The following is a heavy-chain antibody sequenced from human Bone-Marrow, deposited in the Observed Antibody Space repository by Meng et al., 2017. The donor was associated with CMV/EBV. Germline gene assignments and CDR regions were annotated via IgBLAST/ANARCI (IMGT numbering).Heavy chain of an antibody. CDR2: ISSSSSTI. D-gene: IGHD1-7*01. V-gene: IGHV3-48*01. CDR3: ARDTKLPYSYYYGMDV. J-gene: IGHJ6*02. Sequence: GESLKISCAASGFTFSSYSMNWVRQAPGKGLEWVSYISSSSSTIYYADSVKGRFTISRDNSKNTLYLQMNSLRAEDTAVYYCARDTKLPYSYYYGMDVWGQGTTVTVSS. CDR1: GFTFSSYS.